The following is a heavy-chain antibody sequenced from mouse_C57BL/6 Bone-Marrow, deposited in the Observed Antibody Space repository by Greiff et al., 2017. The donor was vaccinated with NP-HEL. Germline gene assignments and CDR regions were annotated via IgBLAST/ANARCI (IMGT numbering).Heavy chain of an antibody. J-gene: IGHJ2*01. CDR3: ARDYYGRRYYFDY. Sequence: EVKLQESGPVLVKPGASVKMSCKASGYTFTDYYMNWVKQSHGKSLEWIGVINPYNGGTSYNQKFKGKATLTVDKSSSTAYMELNSLTSEDSAVYYCARDYYGRRYYFDYWGQGTTLTVSS. D-gene: IGHD1-1*01. CDR1: GYTFTDYY. CDR2: INPYNGGT. V-gene: IGHV1-19*01.